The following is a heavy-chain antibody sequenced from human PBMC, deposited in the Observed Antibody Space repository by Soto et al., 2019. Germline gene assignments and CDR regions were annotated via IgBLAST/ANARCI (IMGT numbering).Heavy chain of an antibody. J-gene: IGHJ4*02. CDR1: GFSLSTSGVG. D-gene: IGHD5-18*01. CDR2: IYWNDDK. CDR3: AQLQLWFGSFDY. V-gene: IGHV2-5*01. Sequence: QITLKESGPTLVKPTQTLTLTCTFSGFSLSTSGVGVGWIRQPPGKAPEWLALIYWNDDKRYSPSLKSRLTITKDTSKNQVVLTMTNMDPVDTATYYCAQLQLWFGSFDYWGQGTLVTVSS.